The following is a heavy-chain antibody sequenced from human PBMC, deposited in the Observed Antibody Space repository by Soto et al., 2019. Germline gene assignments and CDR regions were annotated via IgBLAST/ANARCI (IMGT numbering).Heavy chain of an antibody. CDR1: GGSSSSYY. V-gene: IGHV4-59*01. J-gene: IGHJ4*02. CDR3: ARRYGASFDY. Sequence: PSETLSLTCTVAGGSSSSYYLSWIRQPPGKGLEWIGYIYYSGSTNYNPSLKSRVTISVDTSKNQFSLKLSSVTAADTAVYYCARRYGASFDYWGQGTLVTVSS. CDR2: IYYSGST. D-gene: IGHD4-17*01.